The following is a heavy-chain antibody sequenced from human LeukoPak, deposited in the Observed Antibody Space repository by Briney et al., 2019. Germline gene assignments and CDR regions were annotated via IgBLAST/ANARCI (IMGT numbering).Heavy chain of an antibody. Sequence: PSETLSLTCAVYGGSFSGFYWTWIRQPPGKGLEWIGQINHSRSTHYNPSLKSRVTISVDTSKNQFSLKLSSVTAADTAVYYCARGGLTYYYDSSGSYDFDYWGQGTLVTVSS. CDR2: INHSRST. D-gene: IGHD3-22*01. CDR1: GGSFSGFY. V-gene: IGHV4-34*01. CDR3: ARGGLTYYYDSSGSYDFDY. J-gene: IGHJ4*02.